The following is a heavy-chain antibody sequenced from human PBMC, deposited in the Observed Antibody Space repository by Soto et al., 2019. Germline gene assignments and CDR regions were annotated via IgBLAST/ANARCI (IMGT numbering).Heavy chain of an antibody. V-gene: IGHV1-8*01. CDR2: MNPNSGNT. D-gene: IGHD3-3*01. Sequence: GASVKVSCKASGSNFTSYDINWVRQATGQGLEWMGWMNPNSGNTGYAQKFQGRVTMTRNTSISTAYMELSSLRSEDTAVYYCARTYYDFWSGYLYYYYYYGMDVWGQGTTVTVSS. CDR3: ARTYYDFWSGYLYYYYYYGMDV. CDR1: GSNFTSYD. J-gene: IGHJ6*02.